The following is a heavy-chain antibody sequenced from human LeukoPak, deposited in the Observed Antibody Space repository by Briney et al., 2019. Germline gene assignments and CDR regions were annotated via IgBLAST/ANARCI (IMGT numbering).Heavy chain of an antibody. Sequence: GASVKVSCKASGYTFTSYYMHWVRQAPGQGLEWMGIINPSGDSTSYEQRFQGRLTMTRDTSTNTVYMELSSLRSEDTAVYYCARHPSPQLHHFDHWGQGTLVTVSS. V-gene: IGHV1-46*01. CDR2: INPSGDST. D-gene: IGHD2-2*01. J-gene: IGHJ4*02. CDR3: ARHPSPQLHHFDH. CDR1: GYTFTSYY.